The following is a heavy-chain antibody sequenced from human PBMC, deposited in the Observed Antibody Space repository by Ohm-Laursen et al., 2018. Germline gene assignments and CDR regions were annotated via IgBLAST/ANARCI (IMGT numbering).Heavy chain of an antibody. D-gene: IGHD6-19*01. CDR3: ARGWLDDAFDI. CDR2: IYYSGST. CDR1: GGSFSGYY. J-gene: IGHJ3*02. Sequence: TLSLTCAVYGGSFSGYYWSWIRQHPGKGLEWIGYIYYSGSTYYNPSLKSLVTISVDTSKNQFSLKLSSVTAADTAVYYCARGWLDDAFDIWGQGTMVTVSS. V-gene: IGHV4-31*01.